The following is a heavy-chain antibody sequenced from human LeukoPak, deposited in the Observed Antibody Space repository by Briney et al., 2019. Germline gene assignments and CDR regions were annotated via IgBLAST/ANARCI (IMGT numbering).Heavy chain of an antibody. V-gene: IGHV4-59*01. CDR3: ARGGSWFDT. Sequence: SETLSLTCTVSGGSISSYYWSWIRQPPGKGLEWIGYIYYSGSTNYNPSLKSRVTISIDTSKNEFSLKVTSVTVADTAVYYCARGGSWFDTWGQGTLVTVSS. CDR2: IYYSGST. J-gene: IGHJ5*02. CDR1: GGSISSYY. D-gene: IGHD1-26*01.